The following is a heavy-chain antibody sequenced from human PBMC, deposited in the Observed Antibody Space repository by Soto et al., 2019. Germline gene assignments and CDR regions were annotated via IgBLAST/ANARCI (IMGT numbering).Heavy chain of an antibody. D-gene: IGHD2-2*01. CDR3: ARTGYCSSTSCLHSYGPQYYFDY. V-gene: IGHV1-2*02. J-gene: IGHJ4*02. Sequence: ASLKVLCKASGYAFTGYYMHWVRQAPGQGLEWMGWINPNSGGMNYAQKCLGGVTMTMDTSSSRAYRELSRLRSADTAVYCCARTGYCSSTSCLHSYGPQYYFDYSSRRTL. CDR2: INPNSGGM. CDR1: GYAFTGYY.